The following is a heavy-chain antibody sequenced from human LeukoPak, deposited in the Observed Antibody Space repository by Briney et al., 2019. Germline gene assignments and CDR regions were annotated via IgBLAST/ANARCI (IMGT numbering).Heavy chain of an antibody. J-gene: IGHJ6*04. V-gene: IGHV1-24*01. CDR1: GYTLTELS. CDR3: ARGLGYCNGPSGRCLVYYYGMDV. D-gene: IGHD2-15*01. CDR2: FDPEDGET. Sequence: GASVKVSCKVSGYTLTELSMHWVRQAPGKGLEWMGGFDPEDGETIYAQKFQGRVTMTEDTSTDTAYMELSSLRSEDTAVYYCARGLGYCNGPSGRCLVYYYGMDVWGKGTTVTVSS.